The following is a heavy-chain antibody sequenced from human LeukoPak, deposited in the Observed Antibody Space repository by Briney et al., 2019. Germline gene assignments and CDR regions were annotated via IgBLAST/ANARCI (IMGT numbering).Heavy chain of an antibody. CDR1: GFTFSNYW. Sequence: GGSLRLSCAASGFTFSNYWMHWVRQAPGKGLVWVSRINRDGSITAYAGSVKGRFTISRDNAKNTLYLQMNSLRADDTAVYYCARDGDAPMTDFDYWGQGTLVTVSS. D-gene: IGHD2-21*02. CDR2: INRDGSIT. J-gene: IGHJ4*02. CDR3: ARDGDAPMTDFDY. V-gene: IGHV3-74*01.